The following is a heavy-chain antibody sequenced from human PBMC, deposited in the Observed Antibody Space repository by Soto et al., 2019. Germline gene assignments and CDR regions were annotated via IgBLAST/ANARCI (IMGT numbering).Heavy chain of an antibody. Sequence: GGSLRLSCAASGFTVSSNYMSWVRQAPGKGLEWVSVIYSGGSTYYADSVKGRFTISRDNSKNTLYLQMNSLRAEDTAVYYCAREPPREQWLVGYYYYYGMDVWGQGTTVTVSS. CDR1: GFTVSSNY. J-gene: IGHJ6*02. CDR3: AREPPREQWLVGYYYYYGMDV. V-gene: IGHV3-53*01. D-gene: IGHD6-19*01. CDR2: IYSGGST.